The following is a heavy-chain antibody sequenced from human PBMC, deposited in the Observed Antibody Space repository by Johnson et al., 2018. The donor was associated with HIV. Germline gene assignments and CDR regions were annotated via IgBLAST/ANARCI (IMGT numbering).Heavy chain of an antibody. CDR2: ISYDGSNK. Sequence: VQLVESGGGVVQPGRSLRLSCAASGFTFSSYAMHWVRQAPGKGLEWVAVISYDGSNKYYADSVKGRFIISRDNSKNTLYLQMNSLRAEDTAVFYCARRRVAGDDAFDMWGQGTMVSVSS. CDR1: GFTFSSYA. D-gene: IGHD6-19*01. CDR3: ARRRVAGDDAFDM. J-gene: IGHJ3*02. V-gene: IGHV3-30-3*01.